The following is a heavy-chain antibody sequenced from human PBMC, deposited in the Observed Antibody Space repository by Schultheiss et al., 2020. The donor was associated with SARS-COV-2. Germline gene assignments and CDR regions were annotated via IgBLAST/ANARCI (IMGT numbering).Heavy chain of an antibody. CDR1: GGSISRYY. V-gene: IGHV4-34*01. D-gene: IGHD6-13*01. CDR3: ARLSSSRYPLYYYYMDV. Sequence: SQTLSLTCTVSGGSISRYYWNWIRQPPGKGLEWIGEINHSGSTNYNPSLKSRVTISVDTSKNQFSLKLSSVTAADTAVYYCARLSSSRYPLYYYYMDVWGKGTTVTSP. CDR2: INHSGST. J-gene: IGHJ6*03.